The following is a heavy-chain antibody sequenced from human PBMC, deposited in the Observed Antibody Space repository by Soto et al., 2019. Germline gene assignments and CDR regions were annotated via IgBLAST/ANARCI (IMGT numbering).Heavy chain of an antibody. CDR3: TSEGIAAAGPYYYYYGMDV. D-gene: IGHD6-13*01. V-gene: IGHV3-49*04. Sequence: PGGSLRLSCTASGFTFGDYAMSWVRQAPGKGLEWVGFIRSKACGGTTEYAASVKGRFTISRDDSKSIAYLQMNSLKTEDTAVYYCTSEGIAAAGPYYYYYGMDVWGQGTTVTVSS. CDR1: GFTFGDYA. CDR2: IRSKACGGTT. J-gene: IGHJ6*02.